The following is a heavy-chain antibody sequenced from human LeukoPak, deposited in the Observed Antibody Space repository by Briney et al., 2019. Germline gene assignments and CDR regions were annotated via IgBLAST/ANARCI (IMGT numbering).Heavy chain of an antibody. D-gene: IGHD1-26*01. CDR3: ARSWEVGATSYAFDI. CDR1: GFTFSSYS. Sequence: GGSLRLSCAASGFTFSSYSMNWVRQAPGKGLEWVSSISSSSSYIYYADSVKGRFTISRDNAKNSLYLQMNSLRAEDTAVYYCARSWEVGATSYAFDIWGQGTMVTVSS. V-gene: IGHV3-21*01. J-gene: IGHJ3*02. CDR2: ISSSSSYI.